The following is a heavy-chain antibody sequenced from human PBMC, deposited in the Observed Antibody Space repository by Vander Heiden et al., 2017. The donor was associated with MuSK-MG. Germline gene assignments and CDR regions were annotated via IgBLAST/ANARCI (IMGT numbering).Heavy chain of an antibody. V-gene: IGHV5-51*03. J-gene: IGHJ4*02. CDR2: IYPGDSDT. D-gene: IGHD5-12*01. CDR1: GYRLTRYW. Sequence: EVQLVQAGAEAKKRGEPLKNCCKGSGYRLTRYWIGWVRQMPGKGLEWMGIIYPGDSDTRYSPSFQGQVTISVDKSISTAYLQWSSLKASDTAMYYCAGASGYDYYFDFWGQGTPVTVSS. CDR3: AGASGYDYYFDF.